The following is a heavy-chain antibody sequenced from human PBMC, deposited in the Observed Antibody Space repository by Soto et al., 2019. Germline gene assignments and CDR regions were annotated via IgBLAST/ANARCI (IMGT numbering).Heavy chain of an antibody. D-gene: IGHD3-10*01. CDR3: VRGGHGSGSYLGSY. J-gene: IGHJ4*02. CDR2: IRQDGGAQ. V-gene: IGHV3-7*03. CDR1: GFTFTTNW. Sequence: VQLVESGGGLAQPGGSLRLSCVASGFTFTTNWMNWVRQAPGQGLEWVADIRQDGGAQNYVDSVKGRFTISRDNAKNSVFLQMDSLRTEDTAVYYCVRGGHGSGSYLGSYWGQGILVTVSS.